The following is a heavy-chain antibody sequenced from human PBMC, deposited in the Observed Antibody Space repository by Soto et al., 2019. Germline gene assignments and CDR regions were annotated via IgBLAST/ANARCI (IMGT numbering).Heavy chain of an antibody. CDR2: ISKSDYT. J-gene: IGHJ4*02. CDR1: GLAFNNYG. CDR3: AREDSIIIPAVSDF. D-gene: IGHD2-2*01. V-gene: IGHV3-21*01. Sequence: GGSLRLSCTVSGLAFNNYGINWVRQAPGKGLEWVSSISKSDYTYYSDSVKGRFTISRDNAKNSVSLQMNTLRVEDTAVYYCAREDSIIIPAVSDFWGQGTLVTVSS.